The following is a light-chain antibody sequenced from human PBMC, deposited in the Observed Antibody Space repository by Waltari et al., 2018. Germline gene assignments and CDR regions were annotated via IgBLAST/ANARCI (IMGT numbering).Light chain of an antibody. J-gene: IGKJ3*01. CDR2: GAS. Sequence: EIVMTQSPATLSVSPGERATLSCRASQSLSSNLAWYQQKPGQAPRLLIYGASTRATGIPARFSGSGSGTEFTLTISSLQSEDFAVYYCQQYNNWPITFGPGTKVDIK. CDR3: QQYNNWPIT. CDR1: QSLSSN. V-gene: IGKV3-15*01.